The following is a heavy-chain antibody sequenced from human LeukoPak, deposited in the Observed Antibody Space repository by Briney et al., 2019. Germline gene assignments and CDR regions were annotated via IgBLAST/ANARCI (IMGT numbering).Heavy chain of an antibody. V-gene: IGHV1-24*01. CDR1: GNTLSEVS. CDR3: ATALLVSSWKPFDH. D-gene: IGHD6-13*01. Sequence: ASVKVTCKVSGNTLSEVSINWLRQAPGKGLEWMGGFDPEDGEFFYPQKFQDRVTFTEDTSTDTASMELTSLASDDTAIYYCATALLVSSWKPFDHWGQGTLVTVAS. J-gene: IGHJ4*02. CDR2: FDPEDGEF.